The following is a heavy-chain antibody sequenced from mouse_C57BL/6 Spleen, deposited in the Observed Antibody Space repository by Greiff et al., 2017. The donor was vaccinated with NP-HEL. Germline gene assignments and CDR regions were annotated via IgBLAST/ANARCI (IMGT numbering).Heavy chain of an antibody. CDR2: IDPETGGT. Sequence: QVQLKQSGAELVRPGASVTLSCKASGYTFTDYEMHWVKQTPVHGLEWIGAIDPETGGTAYNQKFKGKAILTADKSSSTAYMELRSLTSEDSAVYYCTGGYGGAMDYWGQGTSVTVSS. CDR1: GYTFTDYE. J-gene: IGHJ4*01. D-gene: IGHD2-2*01. CDR3: TGGYGGAMDY. V-gene: IGHV1-15*01.